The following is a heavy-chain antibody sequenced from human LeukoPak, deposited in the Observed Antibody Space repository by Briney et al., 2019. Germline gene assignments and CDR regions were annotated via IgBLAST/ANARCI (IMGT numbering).Heavy chain of an antibody. CDR2: IYTSGST. D-gene: IGHD6-6*01. CDR3: ARRNDSGYSSSSSAFDV. V-gene: IGHV4-4*07. J-gene: IGHJ3*01. Sequence: SETLSLTCNVSGGSISGYYWSWIRQPAGKGLEWIGRIYTSGSTKYNPSLKSRGTVYVDTSQSQFSLKLTSVTAADTAVYYCARRNDSGYSSSSSAFDVWGQGTMVTVSS. CDR1: GGSISGYY.